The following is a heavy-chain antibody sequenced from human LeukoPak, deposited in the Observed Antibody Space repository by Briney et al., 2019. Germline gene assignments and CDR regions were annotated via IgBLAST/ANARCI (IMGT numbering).Heavy chain of an antibody. D-gene: IGHD6-6*01. CDR1: GFTFSSYG. Sequence: GGSLRLSCAASGFTFSSYGMHWVRQAPGKGLEWVAVISYDGSNKYYADSVKGRFTISRDNSKNTLYLQMNSLRAEDTAVYYCAKDGGLQLADYYYYYYMDVWGKGATVTVSS. V-gene: IGHV3-30*18. CDR2: ISYDGSNK. J-gene: IGHJ6*03. CDR3: AKDGGLQLADYYYYYYMDV.